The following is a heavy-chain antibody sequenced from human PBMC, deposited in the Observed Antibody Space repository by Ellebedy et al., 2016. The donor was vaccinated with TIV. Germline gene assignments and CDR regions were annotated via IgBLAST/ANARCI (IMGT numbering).Heavy chain of an antibody. CDR3: ARDLGHSGYDLFDY. D-gene: IGHD5-12*01. J-gene: IGHJ4*02. V-gene: IGHV3-7*03. CDR2: IKQDGSEE. CDR1: GSTFSRYW. Sequence: GGSLRLSCVASGSTFSRYWMTWVRQAPGKGLEWVANIKQDGSEEYYVDSVKGRFTISRNNAKNSLYLQMNSLRAEDTAVYYCARDLGHSGYDLFDYWGQGTLVTVSS.